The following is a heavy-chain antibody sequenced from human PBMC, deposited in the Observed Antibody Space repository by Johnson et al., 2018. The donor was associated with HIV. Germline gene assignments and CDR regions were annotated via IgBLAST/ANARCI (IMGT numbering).Heavy chain of an antibody. CDR2: ISYDGKNK. V-gene: IGHV3-30*18. Sequence: VQLVESGGGVVQPGRSLRLSCAASGFTFNNYGMHWVRRAPGKGLEWVAVISYDGKNKYFGDSVKGRFTISRDNSKNTLYLQMNSLRTEDTALYYCAKDMGRYSGSYGNYDAFDIWGQGTMVTVSS. CDR3: AKDMGRYSGSYGNYDAFDI. D-gene: IGHD1-26*01. J-gene: IGHJ3*02. CDR1: GFTFNNYG.